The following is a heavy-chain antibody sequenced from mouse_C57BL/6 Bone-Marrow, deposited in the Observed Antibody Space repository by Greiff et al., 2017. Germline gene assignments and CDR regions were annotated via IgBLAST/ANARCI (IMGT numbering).Heavy chain of an antibody. CDR3: ARDNYGSSWYFDY. J-gene: IGHJ2*01. CDR2: INPNNGGT. Sequence: EVQLQQSGPELVKPGASVKISSKASGYTFTDYYMNWVKQSHGKSLEWIGDINPNNGGTSSNQKLKGKDTLTVNKSASTAYMELRSLTSEDYAVYYCARDNYGSSWYFDYWSQGTNLTVSS. D-gene: IGHD1-1*01. V-gene: IGHV1-26*01. CDR1: GYTFTDYY.